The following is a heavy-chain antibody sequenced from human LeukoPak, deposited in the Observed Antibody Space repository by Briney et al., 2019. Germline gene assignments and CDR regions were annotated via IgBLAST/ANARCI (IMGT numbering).Heavy chain of an antibody. J-gene: IGHJ4*02. Sequence: PGGSLRLSCAASGFTFSSYDMHWVRQAPGKGLEWVAFIRYDGSNKYYADSVKGRFTISRDNSTNTLYLQRSSLRADDTAVYYCAKDLLPNDFWGQGTLVTVSS. CDR1: GFTFSSYD. CDR3: AKDLLPNDF. CDR2: IRYDGSNK. V-gene: IGHV3-30*02.